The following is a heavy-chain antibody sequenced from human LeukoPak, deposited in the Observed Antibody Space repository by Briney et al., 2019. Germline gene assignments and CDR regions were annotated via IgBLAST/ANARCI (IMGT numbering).Heavy chain of an antibody. V-gene: IGHV4-39*07. CDR3: ARGRIAKIVVVHSFHYGMDV. CDR1: GGSMSSNTYR. D-gene: IGHD3-22*01. Sequence: SETLSLTCTVSGGSMSSNTYRWGWIRQSPGKGLEWIGEINDYTGNTNYSPSLNSRVSISLEKSKNQFSLELRSVTAADTAVYYCARGRIAKIVVVHSFHYGMDVWGQGTTVTVSS. CDR2: INDYTGNT. J-gene: IGHJ6*02.